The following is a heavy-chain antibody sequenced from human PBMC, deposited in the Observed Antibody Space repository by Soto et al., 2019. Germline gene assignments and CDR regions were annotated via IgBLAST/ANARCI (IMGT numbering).Heavy chain of an antibody. CDR3: ARDREDGSGTKYKGFDS. D-gene: IGHD3-10*01. V-gene: IGHV1-69*01. J-gene: IGHJ5*01. CDR1: GGTFGNLG. Sequence: QMQLVQSGAEVKKPGSSVKISCKASGGTFGNLGISWLRQAPGQGLEWMGGAIPIFDTPHYAEKFRDRVTITADATTTAYLELTSLTSADTATYYCARDREDGSGTKYKGFDSWGQGTLVTVSS. CDR2: AIPIFDTP.